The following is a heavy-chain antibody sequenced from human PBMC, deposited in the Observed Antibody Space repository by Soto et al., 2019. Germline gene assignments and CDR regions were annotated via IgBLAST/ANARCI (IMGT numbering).Heavy chain of an antibody. J-gene: IGHJ5*02. V-gene: IGHV4-39*07. CDR1: GASVVSSSFY. D-gene: IGHD3-22*01. CDR2: IYYDGST. Sequence: SSETLSLTCTFSGASVVSSSFYWGWVRQPPGKGLESIANIYYDGSTYYNPSLTSRVTISVDASKNQFSLKVTSVTAADTAVYYCARSYYDATGFAVDPWGPGTLVTVSS. CDR3: ARSYYDATGFAVDP.